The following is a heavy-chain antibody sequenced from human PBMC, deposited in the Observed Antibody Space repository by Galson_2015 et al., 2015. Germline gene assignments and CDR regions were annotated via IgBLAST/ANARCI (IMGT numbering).Heavy chain of an antibody. D-gene: IGHD6-19*01. CDR2: IYYSGST. J-gene: IGHJ2*01. V-gene: IGHV4-59*01. CDR3: ASSPLAIAVAGTYWYFDL. Sequence: ETLSLTCTVSGGSISSYYWSWIRQPPGKGLEWIGYIYYSGSTNYNPSLKSRVTISVDTSKNQFSLKLSSVTAADTAVYYCASSPLAIAVAGTYWYFDLWGRGTLVTVSS. CDR1: GGSISSYY.